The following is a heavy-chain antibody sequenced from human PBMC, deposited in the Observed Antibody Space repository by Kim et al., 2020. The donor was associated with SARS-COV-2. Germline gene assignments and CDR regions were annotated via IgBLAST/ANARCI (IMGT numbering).Heavy chain of an antibody. D-gene: IGHD2-2*01. V-gene: IGHV3-21*01. CDR3: ARGGDCSSTICYFFYY. J-gene: IGHJ6*01. Sequence: GGSLRLSCAASGFDFGTHSMNWVRQAPGKGLEWVSSIGGASNYIYYADSVKGRFTISRDNAKNSLYLQMNSLRAEDTAVYYCARGGDCSSTICYFFYY. CDR2: IGGASNYI. CDR1: GFDFGTHS.